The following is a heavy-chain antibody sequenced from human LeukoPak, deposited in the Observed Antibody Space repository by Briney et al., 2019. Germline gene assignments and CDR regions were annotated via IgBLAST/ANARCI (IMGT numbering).Heavy chain of an antibody. CDR2: IHFTGTT. CDR1: GGSIRSNTNFWGWDSSSY. J-gene: IGHJ3*02. Sequence: SETLSLTCSVSGGSIRSNTNFWGWDSSSYWGWIRQPPGKGLERIGSIHFTGTTYYNSSLQGRLTISVDTSKNLFSLKLTSVTATDTALYYCARQRDTASVGAFDTWGQGTMVIVSP. V-gene: IGHV4-39*01. D-gene: IGHD2-2*02. CDR3: ARQRDTASVGAFDT.